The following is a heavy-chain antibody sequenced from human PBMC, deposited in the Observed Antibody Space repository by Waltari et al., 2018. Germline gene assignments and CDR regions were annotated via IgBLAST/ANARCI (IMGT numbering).Heavy chain of an antibody. V-gene: IGHV3-23*03. J-gene: IGHJ6*03. CDR3: AKDRRDPHYYYYMDV. Sequence: EVQLLESGGGLVQPGGSLRLSCAASGFTFSSYAMSWVRQAPGKGLEWVSVIYGGGSKYYADSGKGRFTISRDNSKNTLYLQMNSLRAEDTAVYYCAKDRRDPHYYYYMDVWGKGTTVTVSS. CDR2: IYGGGSK. CDR1: GFTFSSYA.